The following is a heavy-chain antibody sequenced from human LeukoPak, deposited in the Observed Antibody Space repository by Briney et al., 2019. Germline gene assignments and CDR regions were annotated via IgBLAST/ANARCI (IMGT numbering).Heavy chain of an antibody. CDR2: IWYDGGNK. CDR3: ARDRLGYCSGGSCYSAYDGFDI. CDR1: GFTFGNYG. D-gene: IGHD2-15*01. J-gene: IGHJ3*02. Sequence: PGGSLRFSCAASGFTFGNYGMHWVRQAPGKGLEWVAVIWYDGGNKYYADSVKGRFTISRDNSKNTLYLQMNSLRAEDTAVYYCARDRLGYCSGGSCYSAYDGFDIWGQGTMVTVSS. V-gene: IGHV3-33*01.